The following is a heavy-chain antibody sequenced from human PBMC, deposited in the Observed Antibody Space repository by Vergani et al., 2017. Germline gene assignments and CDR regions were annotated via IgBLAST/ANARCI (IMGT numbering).Heavy chain of an antibody. CDR2: IKQDGSEK. D-gene: IGHD6-6*01. CDR1: GFTFSSYW. J-gene: IGHJ4*02. Sequence: EVQLVESGGGLVQPGGSLRLSCAASGFTFSSYWMSWVRQAPGKGLEWVANIKQDGSEKYYVDSVKGRFTISRDNAKNSLYLQMNSLRAEDTAVYYCARGGWGSSNQPRAFDYWGQGTLVTVSS. CDR3: ARGGWGSSNQPRAFDY. V-gene: IGHV3-7*01.